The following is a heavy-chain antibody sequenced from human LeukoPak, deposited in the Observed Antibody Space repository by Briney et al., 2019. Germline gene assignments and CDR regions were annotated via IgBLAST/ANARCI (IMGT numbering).Heavy chain of an antibody. V-gene: IGHV3-66*01. CDR1: GFTVSSNF. J-gene: IGHJ4*02. D-gene: IGHD4-23*01. CDR3: ARDLTVYGGNPLYYFDY. Sequence: GGSLRLSCAASGFTVSSNFMSWVRQAPGKGLEWVSVIYSAGSTYYADSVKGRFTISRDISKNTLFLQMNSLRAEDTAVYYCARDLTVYGGNPLYYFDYWGQGTLVTVSS. CDR2: IYSAGST.